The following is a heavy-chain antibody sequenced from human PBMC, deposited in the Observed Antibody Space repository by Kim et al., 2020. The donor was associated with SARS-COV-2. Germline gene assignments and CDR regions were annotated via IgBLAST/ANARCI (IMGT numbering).Heavy chain of an antibody. CDR2: IYSGGST. CDR3: ARDVFSADRAPKYSSSWRWFDP. V-gene: IGHV3-53*01. J-gene: IGHJ5*02. Sequence: GGSLRLSCAASGFTVSSNYMSWVRQAPGKGLEWVSVIYSGGSTYYADSVKGRFTISRDNSKNTLYLQMNSLRAEDTAVYYCARDVFSADRAPKYSSSWRWFDPWGQGTLVTVSS. D-gene: IGHD6-13*01. CDR1: GFTVSSNY.